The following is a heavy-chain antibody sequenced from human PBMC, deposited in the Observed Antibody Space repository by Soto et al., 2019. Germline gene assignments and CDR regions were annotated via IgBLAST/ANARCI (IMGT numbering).Heavy chain of an antibody. CDR3: ARDLGGPDY. J-gene: IGHJ4*02. D-gene: IGHD3-16*01. CDR1: GFSLSTYW. Sequence: GGSLRLSCAASGFSLSTYWMNWVRQVPGRGLEWVARISSDGFGGAYVDSVKGRFFISRDIARNTLSLQMNSLRADDTAVYYCARDLGGPDYWGRGTSVTVSS. V-gene: IGHV3-74*03. CDR2: ISSDGFGG.